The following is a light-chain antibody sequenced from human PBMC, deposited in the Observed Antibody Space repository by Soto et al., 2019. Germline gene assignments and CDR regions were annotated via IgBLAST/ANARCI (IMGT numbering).Light chain of an antibody. CDR1: QSITSY. CDR2: GAS. CDR3: QQSESTPIT. V-gene: IGKV1-39*01. J-gene: IGKJ5*01. Sequence: DIQMTQSPSSLSASVGDRVTITCRAGQSITSYLNWYQQKPGKAPKLLIYGASTLQSGVPSRFSGSRSGTDFTLTISSLQTEDFATYYCQQSESTPITFGLGTRLEIK.